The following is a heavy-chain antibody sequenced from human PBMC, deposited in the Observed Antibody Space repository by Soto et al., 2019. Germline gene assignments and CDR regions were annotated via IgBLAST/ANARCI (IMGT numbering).Heavy chain of an antibody. CDR1: GGTFSSYA. V-gene: IGHV1-69*13. CDR2: IIPIFGTA. Sequence: SVKVSCKASGGTFSSYAISWVRQAPGQGLEWMGGIIPIFGTANYAQKFQGRVTITADESTSTAYMELSSLRSEDTAVYYCARTDSSGYPFDYWGQGTLVTSPQ. CDR3: ARTDSSGYPFDY. D-gene: IGHD3-22*01. J-gene: IGHJ4*02.